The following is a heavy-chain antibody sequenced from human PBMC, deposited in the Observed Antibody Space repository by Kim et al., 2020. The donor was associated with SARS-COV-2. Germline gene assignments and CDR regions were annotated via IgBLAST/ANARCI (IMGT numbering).Heavy chain of an antibody. CDR2: INHSGST. CDR1: GGSFSGYY. V-gene: IGHV4-34*01. Sequence: SETLSLTCAVYGGSFSGYYWSWIRQPPGKGLEWIGEINHSGSTNYNPSLKSRVTISVDTSKNQFSLKLSSVTAADTAVYYCARERDYYYGSGSIDYWGQG. D-gene: IGHD3-10*01. J-gene: IGHJ4*02. CDR3: ARERDYYYGSGSIDY.